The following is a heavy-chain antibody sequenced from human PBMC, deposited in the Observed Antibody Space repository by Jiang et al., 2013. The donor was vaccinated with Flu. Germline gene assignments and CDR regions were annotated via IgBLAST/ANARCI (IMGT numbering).Heavy chain of an antibody. CDR1: GFTFDDYA. V-gene: IGHV3-9*01. Sequence: GLVQPGRSLRLSCAASGFTFDDYAMHWVRQAPGKGLEWVSGISWNSGSIGYADSVKGRFTISRDNAKNSLYLQMNSLRAEDTALYYCAKEDSGGLVPDHYYYYGMDVWGQGTTVTVSS. D-gene: IGHD2-2*01. CDR3: AKEDSGGLVPDHYYYYGMDV. CDR2: ISWNSGSI. J-gene: IGHJ6*02.